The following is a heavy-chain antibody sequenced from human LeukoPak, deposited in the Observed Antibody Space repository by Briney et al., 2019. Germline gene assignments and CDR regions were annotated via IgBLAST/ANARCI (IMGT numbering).Heavy chain of an antibody. D-gene: IGHD5-12*01. CDR3: VVASSSFGIYYFDY. CDR2: IYYSGST. J-gene: IGHJ4*02. V-gene: IGHV4-39*01. CDR1: GGSISSSSYN. Sequence: SETLSLTCTVSGGSISSSSYNWGWICQPPGKGLEWIGSIYYSGSTYYNPSLKSRVTISVDTSKNQFSLKLSSVTAADTAVYYCVVASSSFGIYYFDYWGQGALVTVSS.